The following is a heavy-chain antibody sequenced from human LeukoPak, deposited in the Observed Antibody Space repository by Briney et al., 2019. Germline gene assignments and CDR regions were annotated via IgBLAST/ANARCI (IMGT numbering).Heavy chain of an antibody. CDR3: AVVVATIDY. D-gene: IGHD5-12*01. CDR1: GGTFSSYA. J-gene: IGHJ4*02. V-gene: IGHV1-69*04. Sequence: GASVKVSCKASGGTFSSYAISWVRQAPGQGLEWMGRIIPILGIASYAQKFQGRVTITADKSTSTAYMELNSLRSEDTAVYYCAVVVATIDYWGQGTLVTVSS. CDR2: IIPILGIA.